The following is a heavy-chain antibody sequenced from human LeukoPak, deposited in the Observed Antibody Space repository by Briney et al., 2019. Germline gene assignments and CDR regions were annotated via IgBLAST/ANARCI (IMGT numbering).Heavy chain of an antibody. CDR1: SGSISSSNW. CDR3: ARPRVVKRGVLFDY. D-gene: IGHD3-3*01. Sequence: SETLSLTCAVSSGSISSSNWWSWVRQPPGKGLEWIGEINHSGNTHYNPSLKSRVTISVDRSDNQFSLKLSSVTAADTAVYYCARPRVVKRGVLFDYWGQGTLVTVSS. V-gene: IGHV4-4*02. CDR2: INHSGNT. J-gene: IGHJ4*02.